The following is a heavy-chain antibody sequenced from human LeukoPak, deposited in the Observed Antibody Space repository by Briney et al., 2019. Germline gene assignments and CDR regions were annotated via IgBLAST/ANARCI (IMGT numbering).Heavy chain of an antibody. CDR3: AGDRDGYIDY. CDR1: GHTFSGYY. CDR2: INPNNGGT. D-gene: IGHD5-24*01. V-gene: IGHV1-2*02. J-gene: IGHJ4*02. Sequence: ASAKVSCKASGHTFSGYYIHWVRQAPGQGLEWMGWINPNNGGTDNAQKFQGRVTMTRDTSISTAYMEPSRLRSDDTAVYYCAGDRDGYIDYWGQGTLVTVSS.